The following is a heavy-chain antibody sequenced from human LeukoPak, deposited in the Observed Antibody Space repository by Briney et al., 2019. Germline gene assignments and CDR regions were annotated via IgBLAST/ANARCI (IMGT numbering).Heavy chain of an antibody. D-gene: IGHD3-22*01. J-gene: IGHJ4*02. CDR2: IYYSGST. CDR1: GGSISSSSYY. V-gene: IGHV4-39*01. Sequence: SETLSLTCTVSGGSISSSSYYWGWIRQPPGKGLEWIGSIYYSGSTYYNPSLKSRVTISVDTSKNQFSLKLSSVTAADTAVYYCARQGGWDSSGYYQIDYWGQETLVTVSS. CDR3: ARQGGWDSSGYYQIDY.